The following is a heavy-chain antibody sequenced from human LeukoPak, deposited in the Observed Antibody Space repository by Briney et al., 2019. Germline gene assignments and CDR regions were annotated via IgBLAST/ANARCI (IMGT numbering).Heavy chain of an antibody. D-gene: IGHD6-19*01. V-gene: IGHV3-23*01. CDR3: ARLKAVAGMNLPTDY. CDR1: GFTFSNFG. CDR2: ISGSGGST. Sequence: GGTLRLSCAASGFTFSNFGMSWVRQAPGKGLEWVSVISGSGGSTYYADSVKGRFTISRDNSKNTLYLQMNSLRAEDTAVYYCARLKAVAGMNLPTDYWGQGTLVTVSS. J-gene: IGHJ4*02.